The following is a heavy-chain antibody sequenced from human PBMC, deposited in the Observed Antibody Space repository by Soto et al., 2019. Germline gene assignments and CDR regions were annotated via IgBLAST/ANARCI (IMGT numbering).Heavy chain of an antibody. Sequence: ASETLSLTCAVSGVSISASNWWSWVRQPPGKGLEWIGEIYHSGSSNYNPSLKSRVAISVDQSKNQFSLNLSSVTAADTAVYYCVSLPGKIYGMDVWGQGTTVTVSS. V-gene: IGHV4-4*02. CDR2: IYHSGSS. CDR1: GVSISASNW. J-gene: IGHJ6*02. CDR3: VSLPGKIYGMDV.